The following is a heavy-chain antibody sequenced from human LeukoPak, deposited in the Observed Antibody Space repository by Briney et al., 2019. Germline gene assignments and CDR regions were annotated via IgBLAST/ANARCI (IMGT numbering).Heavy chain of an antibody. CDR1: GFTFSSYA. J-gene: IGHJ4*02. CDR2: ISGSGGST. V-gene: IGHV3-23*01. Sequence: GGSLRLSCAASGFTFSSYAMSWVRQAPGKGLEWVSAISGSGGSTYYADSVKGRFTISRDNSKNTLYLQMNSLGAEDTAVYYCATLPFLTPPMVRGVDFDYWGQGTLVTVSS. D-gene: IGHD3-10*01. CDR3: ATLPFLTPPMVRGVDFDY.